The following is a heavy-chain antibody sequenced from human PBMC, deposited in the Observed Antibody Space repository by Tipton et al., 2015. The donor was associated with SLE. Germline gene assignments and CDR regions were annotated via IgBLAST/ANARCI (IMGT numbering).Heavy chain of an antibody. CDR2: IIPIFGTA. D-gene: IGHD3-3*01. CDR1: GGTFSSYA. V-gene: IGHV1-69*01. J-gene: IGHJ3*02. CDR3: ARLPFWSGYHDAFDI. Sequence: QVQLVQSGAEVKKPGSSVKVSCKASGGTFSSYAMNWVRQAPGQGLEWTGGIIPIFGTANYAQKFQGRVTITADESTSTAYMELRSLRSDDTAVYYCARLPFWSGYHDAFDIWGQGTMVTVSS.